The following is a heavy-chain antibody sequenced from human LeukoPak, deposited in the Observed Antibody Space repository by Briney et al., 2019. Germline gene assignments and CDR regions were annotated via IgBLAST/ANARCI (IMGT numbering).Heavy chain of an antibody. CDR1: GFTFSSYW. CDR3: ARDKLSGHYYDRKKPSSDAFDI. D-gene: IGHD3-22*01. CDR2: IKQDGSEK. Sequence: PGGSLRLSCAASGFTFSSYWMSWVRQAPGKGLEWVANIKQDGSEKYYVDSVKGRFTISRDNAKNSLYLQMNSLRAEDTAVYYCARDKLSGHYYDRKKPSSDAFDIWGQGTMVTVSS. J-gene: IGHJ3*02. V-gene: IGHV3-7*01.